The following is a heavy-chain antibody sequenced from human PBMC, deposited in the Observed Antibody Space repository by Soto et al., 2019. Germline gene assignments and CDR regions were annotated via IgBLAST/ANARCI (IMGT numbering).Heavy chain of an antibody. CDR1: GYTFTSYG. CDR2: ISAYNGNT. V-gene: IGHV1-18*04. J-gene: IGHJ4*02. Sequence: ASVKVSCKASGYTFTSYGISWVRQAPGQGLEWMGWISAYNGNTNYAQKLQGRVTMTTDTSTSTAYMELRSLRSDDTAVYYCARLDRKLTTYYYDSSGYNYWGQGTLGTVS. CDR3: ARLDRKLTTYYYDSSGYNY. D-gene: IGHD3-22*01.